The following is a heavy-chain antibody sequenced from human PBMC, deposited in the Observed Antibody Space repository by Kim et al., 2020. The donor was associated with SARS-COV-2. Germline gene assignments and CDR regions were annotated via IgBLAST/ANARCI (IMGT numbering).Heavy chain of an antibody. Sequence: YADAVKGRLTSSRDNSKTTRYRQMNSLGAEDTSVYYCAKGAATGTGEVDYWGQGTLVTVSS. J-gene: IGHJ4*02. CDR3: AKGAATGTGEVDY. D-gene: IGHD6-25*01. V-gene: IGHV3-23*01.